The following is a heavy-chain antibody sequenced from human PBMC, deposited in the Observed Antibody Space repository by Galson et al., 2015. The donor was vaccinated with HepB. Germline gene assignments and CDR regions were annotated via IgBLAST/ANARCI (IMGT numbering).Heavy chain of an antibody. CDR2: ISSDVKHK. CDR3: AKDGRRRSSNGDHFHH. V-gene: IGHV3-30*18. J-gene: IGHJ4*02. Sequence: SLRLSCAASGFTFTNYGMHWVRQAPGKGLEWVSFISSDVKHKFYADSVRGRFAISRDNSQNTIYLQMNSLTTEDSGIYYCAKDGRRRSSNGDHFHHWGQGTLVTVS. CDR1: GFTFTNYG. D-gene: IGHD1-26*01.